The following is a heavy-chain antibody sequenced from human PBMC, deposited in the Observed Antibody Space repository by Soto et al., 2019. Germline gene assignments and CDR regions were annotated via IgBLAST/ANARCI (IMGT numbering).Heavy chain of an antibody. CDR3: ARPGAYCGGDWQEFQH. Sequence: QVQLVQSGAEVKKPGTSVKVSCKASGGTFSSYTISWVRQAPGQGLEWMGRIIPILGIANYAQKFQGRVTITADKSTSTAYMELSSLRSEDTAVYYCARPGAYCGGDWQEFQHWGQGTLVTVSS. CDR2: IIPILGIA. V-gene: IGHV1-69*02. CDR1: GGTFSSYT. D-gene: IGHD2-21*02. J-gene: IGHJ1*01.